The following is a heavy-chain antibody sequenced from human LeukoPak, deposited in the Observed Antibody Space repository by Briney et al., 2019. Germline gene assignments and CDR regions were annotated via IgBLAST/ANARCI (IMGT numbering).Heavy chain of an antibody. CDR1: GFTFSSYS. Sequence: GGSLRLSCAASGFTFSSYSMNWVRQAPGKGLEWVSSISSSSSYIYYADSVKGRFTISRDNAKNSLYLQMNSLRAEDTAVYYCARLANYYDSSGDGFDIWAKGQWSLSLQ. CDR3: ARLANYYDSSGDGFDI. V-gene: IGHV3-21*01. J-gene: IGHJ3*02. D-gene: IGHD3-22*01. CDR2: ISSSSSYI.